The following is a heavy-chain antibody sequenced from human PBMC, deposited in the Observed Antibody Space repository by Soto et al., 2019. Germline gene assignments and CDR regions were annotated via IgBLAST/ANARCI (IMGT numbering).Heavy chain of an antibody. CDR1: GFTFSSYS. J-gene: IGHJ4*02. CDR3: ARDFRDGYYFDY. V-gene: IGHV3-21*01. Sequence: EVQLVESGGGLVKPGGSLRLSCAAPGFTFSSYSMNWVRQAPGKGLEWVSSISSSTSYMYYADSVKGRFTISRDNAKNSLYLQMNSLRAEDTAVYYCARDFRDGYYFDYWGQGTLVTVSS. D-gene: IGHD5-12*01. CDR2: ISSSTSYM.